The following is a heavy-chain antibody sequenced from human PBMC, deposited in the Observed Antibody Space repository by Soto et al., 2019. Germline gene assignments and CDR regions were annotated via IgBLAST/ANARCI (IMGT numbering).Heavy chain of an antibody. J-gene: IGHJ4*02. CDR1: GGTLSSYT. CDR2: IIPILGIA. D-gene: IGHD3-3*01. Sequence: GASVKVSCKGSGGTLSSYTISWVRQAPGQRVEWLGRIIPILGIANYEQKFHGRVTITADKSTSTAYMELSSLRSEDTAVYYCALSRAFTGFWSGYYLTGFDYWGQGTLVTVSS. V-gene: IGHV1-69*02. CDR3: ALSRAFTGFWSGYYLTGFDY.